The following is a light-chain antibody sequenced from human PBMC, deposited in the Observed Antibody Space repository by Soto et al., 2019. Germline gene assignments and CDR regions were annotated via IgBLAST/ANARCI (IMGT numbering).Light chain of an antibody. J-gene: IGLJ3*02. CDR2: LEGSGSY. CDR1: NGRSTYI. Sequence: QPVLTQSSSASASLGSSVKLTCTLSNGRSTYIIAWHQQQPGKAPRFLMKLEGSGSYNKGSGVPDRFSGSTSGSDRYLTISNLQSEDEADYYCETWDSHTQMFGGGTHLTVL. CDR3: ETWDSHTQM. V-gene: IGLV4-60*03.